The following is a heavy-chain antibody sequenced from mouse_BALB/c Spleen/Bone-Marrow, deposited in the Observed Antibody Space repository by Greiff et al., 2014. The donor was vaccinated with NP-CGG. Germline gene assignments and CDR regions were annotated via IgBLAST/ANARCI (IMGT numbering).Heavy chain of an antibody. D-gene: IGHD2-4*01. Sequence: VQLQHPGAELVKPGASVKLSCTASGFNIKDTYMHWVKQRPEQGLEWIGRIDPANGNTKYDPKLQGKATITADTSSNTAYLQLSSLTSEDTAVYYCASYDYGYYFDYWGQGTTLTVSS. J-gene: IGHJ2*01. CDR3: ASYDYGYYFDY. CDR1: GFNIKDTY. CDR2: IDPANGNT. V-gene: IGHV14-3*02.